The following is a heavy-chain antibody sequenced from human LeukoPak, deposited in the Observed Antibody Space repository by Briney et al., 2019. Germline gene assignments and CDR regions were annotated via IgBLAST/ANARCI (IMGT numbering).Heavy chain of an antibody. Sequence: SETLSLTCTVSGGSISSGSYYWSWIRQPAGKGLEWIGYIYYSGSTNYNPSLRSRVTISVDTSKNQFSLKLSSVTAADTAVYYCARGRYSSSRGYFQHWGQGTLVTVSS. J-gene: IGHJ1*01. D-gene: IGHD6-13*01. CDR3: ARGRYSSSRGYFQH. CDR2: IYYSGST. CDR1: GGSISSGSYY. V-gene: IGHV4-61*10.